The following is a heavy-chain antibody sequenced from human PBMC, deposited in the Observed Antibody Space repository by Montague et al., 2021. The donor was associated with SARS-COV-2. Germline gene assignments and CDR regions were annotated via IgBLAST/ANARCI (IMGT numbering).Heavy chain of an antibody. D-gene: IGHD6-13*01. CDR2: IYYSGST. CDR1: GGSISSSSYY. V-gene: IGHV4-39*01. Sequence: SETLSLTCTVSGGSISSSSYYWGWIRQPPGKGLEWIGSIYYSGSTYYNPSLQSRVTISVDTSKNQFSLKLSSVTAADTAVYYCARLLSWIAAAGTIHYFDYWGQGTLVTVSS. J-gene: IGHJ4*02. CDR3: ARLLSWIAAAGTIHYFDY.